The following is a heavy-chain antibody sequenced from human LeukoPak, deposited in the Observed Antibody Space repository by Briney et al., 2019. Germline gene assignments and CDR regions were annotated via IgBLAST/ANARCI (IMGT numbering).Heavy chain of an antibody. D-gene: IGHD3-22*01. CDR2: INPNSGGT. CDR3: ARGRPYYYDSSGYSDFDY. V-gene: IGHV1-2*02. J-gene: IGHJ4*02. Sequence: ASVKVSCKASGYTFTGYYMHWMRQAPGQGLEWMGWINPNSGGTNYAQKFQGRVTMTRDTSISTAYMELSRLRSDDTAVYYCARGRPYYYDSSGYSDFDYWGQGTLVTVSS. CDR1: GYTFTGYY.